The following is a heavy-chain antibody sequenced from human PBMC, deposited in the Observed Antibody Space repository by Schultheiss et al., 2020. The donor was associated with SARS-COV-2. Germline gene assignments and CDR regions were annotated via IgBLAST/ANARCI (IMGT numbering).Heavy chain of an antibody. CDR1: GGSISSGGYY. J-gene: IGHJ4*02. Sequence: SETLSLTCTVSGGSISSGGYYWSWIRQHPGKGLEWIGEINHSGSTNYNPSLKSRVTISVDTSKNQFSLKLSSVTAADTAVYYCARRIAAAENFDYWGQGTLVTVSS. CDR2: INHSGST. CDR3: ARRIAAAENFDY. V-gene: IGHV4-31*03. D-gene: IGHD6-13*01.